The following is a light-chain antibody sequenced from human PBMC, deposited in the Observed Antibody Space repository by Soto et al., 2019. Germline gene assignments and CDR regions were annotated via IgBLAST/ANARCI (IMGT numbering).Light chain of an antibody. Sequence: DIVLTQYPGTLYLSPGERATLSCRASQSVSSNFLAWYQQKPGQGPRLLIFGASTRATNIPARFSGSGSGTEFTLTISSLQSEDFAVYYCQQYINWPPLTFGGGTKV. J-gene: IGKJ4*01. CDR2: GAS. CDR1: QSVSSN. CDR3: QQYINWPPLT. V-gene: IGKV3-15*01.